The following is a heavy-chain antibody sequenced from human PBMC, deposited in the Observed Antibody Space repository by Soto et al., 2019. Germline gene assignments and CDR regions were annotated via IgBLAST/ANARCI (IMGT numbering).Heavy chain of an antibody. CDR2: IKSDGSST. D-gene: IGHD6-13*01. V-gene: IGHV3-74*01. CDR3: ARGGPSYSSNWYQY. J-gene: IGHJ4*02. CDR1: GFTFSSYW. Sequence: GGSLRLSCAASGFTFSSYWMHWVRQAPGKGLVWVSRIKSDGSSTNYADSVKGRFTISRDNAKNTLYLQMNSLRAEDTAVYYCARGGPSYSSNWYQYWVQGTLVTVSS.